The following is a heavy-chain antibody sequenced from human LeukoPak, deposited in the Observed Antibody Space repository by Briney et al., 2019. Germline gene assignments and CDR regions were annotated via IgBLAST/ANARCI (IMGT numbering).Heavy chain of an antibody. CDR1: GFTFSSYG. Sequence: GGSLRLSCAASGFTFSSYGMHWVRQAPGKGPEWVAVISYDGSNKYYADSVKGRFTISRDNSKNTLYLQMNSLRAEDTAVYYCAKDSYGMDVWGQGTTVTVSS. CDR2: ISYDGSNK. V-gene: IGHV3-30*18. J-gene: IGHJ6*02. CDR3: AKDSYGMDV.